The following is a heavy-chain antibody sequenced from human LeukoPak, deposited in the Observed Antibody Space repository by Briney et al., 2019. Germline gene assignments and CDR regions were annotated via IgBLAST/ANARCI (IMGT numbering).Heavy chain of an antibody. Sequence: GGSLRLSCAASGFTFSSYGMSWVRQAPGKGLEWVSAISGRGGSTYYADSVKGRFTISRDNSKNTLYLQMNSLRAEDTAVYYCANRARSGIAVAGTGYYYYYMDVWGKGTTVTISS. CDR1: GFTFSSYG. CDR2: ISGRGGST. V-gene: IGHV3-23*01. J-gene: IGHJ6*03. CDR3: ANRARSGIAVAGTGYYYYYMDV. D-gene: IGHD6-19*01.